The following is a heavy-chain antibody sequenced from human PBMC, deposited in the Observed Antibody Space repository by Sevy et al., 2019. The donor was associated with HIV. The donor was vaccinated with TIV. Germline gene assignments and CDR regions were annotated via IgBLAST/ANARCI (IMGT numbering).Heavy chain of an antibody. CDR3: ARAPPVVVVPGAPSWFDP. CDR1: GGSFSGYY. D-gene: IGHD2-2*01. CDR2: INHSGST. V-gene: IGHV4-34*01. Sequence: SETPSLTCAVYGGSFSGYYWNWIRHPPGKALEWIGEINHSGSTNYNPSLKSRVTISVDTSKNQFSLKLNSVTAADTAVYYCARAPPVVVVPGAPSWFDPWGQGTLVTVSS. J-gene: IGHJ5*02.